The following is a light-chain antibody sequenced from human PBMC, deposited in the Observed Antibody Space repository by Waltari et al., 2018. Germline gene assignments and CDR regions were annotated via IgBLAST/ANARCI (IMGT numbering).Light chain of an antibody. Sequence: QSALTQPASVSASPGQSITISCTGTSGDIGAYNYVSWYQQHPGNAPQLMVYEVIHRPSGVSNRFSGSKSGNTASLTISGLQAEDEAYYYCMSYTTTITWVFGGGTKLTVL. V-gene: IGLV2-14*03. J-gene: IGLJ3*02. CDR2: EVI. CDR1: SGDIGAYNY. CDR3: MSYTTTITWV.